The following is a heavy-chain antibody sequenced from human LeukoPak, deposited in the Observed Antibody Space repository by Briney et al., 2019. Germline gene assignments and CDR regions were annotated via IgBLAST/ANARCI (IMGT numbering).Heavy chain of an antibody. CDR1: GFTFSDYY. Sequence: GGCLRLSCAASGFTFSDYYMSWIRQAPGKGLEWVSYISSSGSTIYYADSVKGRFTISRDNAKNSLYLQMKSLRAEDTAVYYCASIGFGELLGAFDIWGQGTMVTVSS. CDR3: ASIGFGELLGAFDI. J-gene: IGHJ3*02. CDR2: ISSSGSTI. D-gene: IGHD3-10*01. V-gene: IGHV3-11*01.